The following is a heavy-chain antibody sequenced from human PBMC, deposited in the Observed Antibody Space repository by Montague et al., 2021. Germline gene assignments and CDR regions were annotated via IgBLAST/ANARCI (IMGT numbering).Heavy chain of an antibody. D-gene: IGHD3-22*01. Sequence: SETLSLTCAVSGSSISSNNWWTWVRPPPGKGLEWIGEIFHNGSTTYSPSLKSRVTISMDKSKNQFSLKLTSVTAADTAVYYCARVAAWGYYDTSGPNWFDPWGQGTLVTVSS. CDR2: IFHNGST. J-gene: IGHJ5*02. CDR1: GSSISSNNW. V-gene: IGHV4-4*02. CDR3: ARVAAWGYYDTSGPNWFDP.